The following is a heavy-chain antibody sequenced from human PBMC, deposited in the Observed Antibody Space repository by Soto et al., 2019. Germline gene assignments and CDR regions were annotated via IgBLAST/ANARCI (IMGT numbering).Heavy chain of an antibody. D-gene: IGHD2-15*01. CDR3: ARRPEVAVTYYFDF. J-gene: IGHJ4*02. Sequence: SETLSLTCSVSGASISDYYWTWIRQPPGKGLEWIAYIYYTGSTNYNPSLKSRVTISIDTSKNQFSLKLKSVTAADTAVYYCARRPEVAVTYYFDFWGQGALVTVSS. CDR1: GASISDYY. V-gene: IGHV4-59*01. CDR2: IYYTGST.